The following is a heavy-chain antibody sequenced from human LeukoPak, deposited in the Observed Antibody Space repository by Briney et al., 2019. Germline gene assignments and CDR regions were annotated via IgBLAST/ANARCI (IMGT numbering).Heavy chain of an antibody. Sequence: GGSLRLSCAASGFTFSSYWMSWVRQAPGKGLEWVANINLDGGRKFYVDSVKGRFTISRDNAQNSLYLQMNSLRVEDTAVYYCARDETGGYFENWGQGTLVTVSS. D-gene: IGHD3-10*01. CDR3: ARDETGGYFEN. CDR2: INLDGGRK. CDR1: GFTFSSYW. V-gene: IGHV3-7*01. J-gene: IGHJ4*02.